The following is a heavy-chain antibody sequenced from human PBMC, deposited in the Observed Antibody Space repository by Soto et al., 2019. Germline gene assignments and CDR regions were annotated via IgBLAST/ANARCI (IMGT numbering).Heavy chain of an antibody. V-gene: IGHV3-53*02. Sequence: DVHLEETGGGLIQPGGSLRLSCAASGFSVSNNYMTWVRQAPGKGLEWVSVIYSAGNTYYADSVRGRFTVSRDDSKNTVYLQLINVRADDTARYFCARDKGGGWYYFDYWGQGALVTVSS. CDR1: GFSVSNNY. CDR2: IYSAGNT. CDR3: ARDKGGGWYYFDY. D-gene: IGHD6-19*01. J-gene: IGHJ4*02.